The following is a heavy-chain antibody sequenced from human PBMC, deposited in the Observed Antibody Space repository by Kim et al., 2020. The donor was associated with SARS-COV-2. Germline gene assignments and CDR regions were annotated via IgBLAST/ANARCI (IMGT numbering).Heavy chain of an antibody. V-gene: IGHV4-59*01. Sequence: RRVTISVDTSKNQFSLRLSSVTAADTAVYYCARETSGDYYGSGSYGFDYWGQGTLVTVSS. D-gene: IGHD3-10*01. CDR3: ARETSGDYYGSGSYGFDY. J-gene: IGHJ4*02.